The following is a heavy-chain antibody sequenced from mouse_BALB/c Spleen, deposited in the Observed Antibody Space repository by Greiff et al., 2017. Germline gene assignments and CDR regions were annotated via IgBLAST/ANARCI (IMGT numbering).Heavy chain of an antibody. V-gene: IGHV5-6-5*01. CDR2: ISSGGST. CDR3: ARGRGYYYGSSFDY. J-gene: IGHJ2*01. CDR1: GFTFSSYA. D-gene: IGHD1-1*01. Sequence: EVQLVESGGGLVKPGGSLKLSCAASGFTFSSYAMSWVRQTPEKRLEWVASISSGGSTYYPDSVKGRFTISRDNARNILYLQMSSLRSEDTAMYYCARGRGYYYGSSFDYWGQGTTLTVSS.